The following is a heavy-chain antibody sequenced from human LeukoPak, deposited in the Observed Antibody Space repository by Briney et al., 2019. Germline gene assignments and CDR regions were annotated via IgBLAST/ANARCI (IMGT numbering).Heavy chain of an antibody. CDR2: ISSNGRST. V-gene: IGHV3-64D*09. D-gene: IGHD1-14*01. CDR1: GFTFSSYA. Sequence: GGSLRLSCSASGFTFSSYAMHWVRQAPGKGLEYVSAISSNGRSTYYADSVKGRFTISRDNSQNTLYLQMSSLRAEDTAVYYCVKDRTGGRVAFGIWGQGTMVTVSS. J-gene: IGHJ3*02. CDR3: VKDRTGGRVAFGI.